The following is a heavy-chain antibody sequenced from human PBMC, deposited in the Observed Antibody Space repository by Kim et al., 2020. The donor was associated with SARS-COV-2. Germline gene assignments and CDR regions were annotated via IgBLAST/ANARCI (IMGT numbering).Heavy chain of an antibody. CDR3: ARRVWAGPFDL. CDR1: DDSINTNKW. J-gene: IGHJ4*02. Sequence: SETLSLTCTLSDDSINTNKWWSWVRQPPGKGPEWIGEIHHDGTTNYYPSLKSRVTISVDKSRNQFFLRLYSMTAADTAVYFCARRVWAGPFDLWGRGTLVTVSS. D-gene: IGHD3-16*01. CDR2: IHHDGTT. V-gene: IGHV4-4*02.